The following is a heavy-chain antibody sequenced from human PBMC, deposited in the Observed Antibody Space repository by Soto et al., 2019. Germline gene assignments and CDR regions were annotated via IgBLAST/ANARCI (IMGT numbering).Heavy chain of an antibody. D-gene: IGHD5-18*01. J-gene: IGHJ5*02. Sequence: LRLSCAASGFTFSQYALNWVRQAPGKGLEWVAVILYDGTIEHYADSVKGRFTVSRDNSKNTVYLQMDSLTPEDTGVYYCAREASVTALNWFDPWGQGTLVTVSS. CDR2: ILYDGTIE. V-gene: IGHV3-30-3*01. CDR3: AREASVTALNWFDP. CDR1: GFTFSQYA.